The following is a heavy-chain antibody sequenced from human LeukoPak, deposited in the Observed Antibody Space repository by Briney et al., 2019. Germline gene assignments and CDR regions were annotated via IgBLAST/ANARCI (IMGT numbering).Heavy chain of an antibody. V-gene: IGHV4-31*03. CDR1: GGSISSGGYY. J-gene: IGHJ4*02. CDR3: ARCSPRRGATFDY. D-gene: IGHD3-10*01. CDR2: IYYSGTT. Sequence: SQTLSLTCTVSGGSISSGGYYWSWVRQHPGKCLEWIGYIYYSGTTNYNPSLKSRVYISVDTSKNQFSLWLISLTPAHPSIYYRARCSPRRGATFDYWGQGPGVLVSS.